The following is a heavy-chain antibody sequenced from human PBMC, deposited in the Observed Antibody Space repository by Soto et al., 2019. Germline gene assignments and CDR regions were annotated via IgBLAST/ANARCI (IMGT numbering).Heavy chain of an antibody. J-gene: IGHJ4*02. D-gene: IGHD3-16*01. CDR1: GGLFSSYA. CDR2: IIPVFDTP. CDR3: ARGDSPYVWFNEF. Sequence: VKVSCKDSGGLFSSYAISWVRQAPGQGLEWMGGIIPVFDTPYYAQKFQGRVTITADESTNTAYLELSSLRSDDTAMYYCARGDSPYVWFNEFWGQGSRVTVSS. V-gene: IGHV1-69*13.